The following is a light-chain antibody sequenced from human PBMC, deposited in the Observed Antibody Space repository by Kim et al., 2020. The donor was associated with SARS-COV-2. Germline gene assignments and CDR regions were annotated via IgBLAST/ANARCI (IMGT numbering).Light chain of an antibody. CDR3: CSFAGTYNFYV. CDR2: DVT. Sequence: QSALTQPRSVSGSPGQSVTISCTGSSFDIGGYNYVSWYQQHPGKAPKLLIFDVTKRPSGVPDRFSGSKSDNTVSLTVSGLQAEDEADYYCCSFAGTYNFYVFGSGTKVTVL. CDR1: SFDIGGYNY. V-gene: IGLV2-11*01. J-gene: IGLJ1*01.